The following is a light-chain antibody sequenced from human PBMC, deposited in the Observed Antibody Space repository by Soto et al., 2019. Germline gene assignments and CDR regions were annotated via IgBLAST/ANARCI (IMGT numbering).Light chain of an antibody. V-gene: IGLV2-8*01. CDR3: SSYAGSSNV. CDR1: SSDVGAYIY. Sequence: QSALTQPPSASGSPGQSVTISCTGTSSDVGAYIYVSWYQQHPGKAPKLIIYEVNKRPSGVPGRFSGSKSGNTASLTVSGLQAEDEADYYCSSYAGSSNVFGTGTKLTVL. CDR2: EVN. J-gene: IGLJ1*01.